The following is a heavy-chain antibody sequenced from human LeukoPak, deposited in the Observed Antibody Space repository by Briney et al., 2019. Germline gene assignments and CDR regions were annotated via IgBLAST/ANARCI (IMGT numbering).Heavy chain of an antibody. CDR2: ISGSGGST. CDR1: GFTFSSYA. J-gene: IGHJ5*02. D-gene: IGHD4-17*01. V-gene: IGHV3-23*01. CDR3: ARDHLSLDHYGDYTPGGFDP. Sequence: GGSLRLSCAASGFTFSSYAMSWVRQAPGKGLEWVSAISGSGGSTYYADSVKGRFTISRDDSKNTLYLQMNSLRADDTAVYYCARDHLSLDHYGDYTPGGFDPWGQGTLVTVSS.